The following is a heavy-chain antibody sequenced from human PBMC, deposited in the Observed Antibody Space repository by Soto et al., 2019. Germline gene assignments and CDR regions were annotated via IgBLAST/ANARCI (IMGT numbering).Heavy chain of an antibody. V-gene: IGHV3-48*01. J-gene: IGHJ6*03. CDR3: ARGIAAAAELLYYYYYMDV. D-gene: IGHD6-13*01. Sequence: EVQLVESGGGLVQPGGSLRLSCAASGFTFSSYSMNWVRQAPGKGLEWVSYISSSSSTIYYADSVKGRFTISRDNAKNSLYLQMNSLRADDTAVYYCARGIAAAAELLYYYYYMDVWGKGTTVTVSS. CDR1: GFTFSSYS. CDR2: ISSSSSTI.